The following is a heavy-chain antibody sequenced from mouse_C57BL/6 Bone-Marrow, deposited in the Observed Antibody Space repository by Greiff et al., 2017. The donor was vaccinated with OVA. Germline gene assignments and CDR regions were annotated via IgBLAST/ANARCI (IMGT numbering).Heavy chain of an antibody. D-gene: IGHD1-1*01. CDR2: ISDGGSYT. CDR3: ARESYYYGSAY. V-gene: IGHV5-4*01. Sequence: EVMLVEPGGGLVKPGGSLKLSCAASGFTFSSYAMSWVRQTPEKRLEWVATISDGGSYTYYPDNVKGRFTISRDNAKNNLYLQMSHLKSEDTAMYYCARESYYYGSAYWGQGTLVTVSA. CDR1: GFTFSSYA. J-gene: IGHJ3*01.